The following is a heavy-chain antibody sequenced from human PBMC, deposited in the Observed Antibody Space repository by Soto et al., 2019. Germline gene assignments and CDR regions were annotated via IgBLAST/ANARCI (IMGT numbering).Heavy chain of an antibody. V-gene: IGHV3-30*02. J-gene: IGHJ4*02. D-gene: IGHD6-13*01. CDR3: AKVDFAGIAEAGTSPVHLDY. CDR1: GFTFSNYG. CDR2: IWFDGRNI. Sequence: HWGSLRLSCAASGFTFSNYGMHWVRQTPGRGLEWVAVIWFDGRNIVYGNSVKGRFTISRDNSKNTLYLQMNSLRAEDTAVYYGAKVDFAGIAEAGTSPVHLDYWGQGTLVTVSS.